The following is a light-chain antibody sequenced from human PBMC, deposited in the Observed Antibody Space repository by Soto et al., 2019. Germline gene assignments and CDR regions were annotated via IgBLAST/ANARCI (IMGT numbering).Light chain of an antibody. Sequence: DIQMTQSPSSLSASVGDRVTITCRASQYISTYLAWYQQKPGKAPCLLIFASSLQSGVPPRFSGSGSRTDFTLTISSLQPEDFATYFCQQSYTAPLTFGGGTKVEL. J-gene: IGKJ4*01. CDR2: AS. CDR1: QYISTY. V-gene: IGKV1-39*01. CDR3: QQSYTAPLT.